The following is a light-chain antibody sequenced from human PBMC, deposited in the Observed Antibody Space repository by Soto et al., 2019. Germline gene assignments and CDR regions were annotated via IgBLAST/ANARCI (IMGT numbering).Light chain of an antibody. CDR3: SSYTSSSTYA. V-gene: IGLV2-14*01. J-gene: IGLJ1*01. CDR1: SSDVGGYNY. CDR2: EVS. Sequence: QSVLAQPASVSGSPGQSITISCTGTSSDVGGYNYVSWYQQHPGKAPKVIIYEVSNRPSGVSNRFSGSKSGNTASLTISGLQAEDEADYYCSSYTSSSTYAFGTGTKVTVL.